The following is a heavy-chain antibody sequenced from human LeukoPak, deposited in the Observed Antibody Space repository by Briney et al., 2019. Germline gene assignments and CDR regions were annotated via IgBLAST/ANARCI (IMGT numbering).Heavy chain of an antibody. D-gene: IGHD6-19*01. CDR2: ISAYNGNT. J-gene: IGHJ6*02. CDR3: ARAVSIAVAGTRDYYYYYGMDV. CDR1: GYTFTSYG. Sequence: ASVTVSCTASGYTFTSYGISWVRQAPGQGLEWMGWISAYNGNTNYAQKLQGRVTMTTDTSTSTAYMELRSLRSDDTAVYYCARAVSIAVAGTRDYYYYYGMDVWGQGTTVTVSS. V-gene: IGHV1-18*01.